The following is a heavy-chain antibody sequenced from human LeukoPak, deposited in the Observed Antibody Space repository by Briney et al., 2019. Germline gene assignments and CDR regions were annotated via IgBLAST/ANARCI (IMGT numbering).Heavy chain of an antibody. J-gene: IGHJ4*02. CDR3: ARVRDCSSTSCYGSDY. CDR2: IVHSGRT. CDR1: GGSFSGYY. Sequence: SETLSLTCAVFGGSFSGYYWTWIRQPPGKGLEWIGEIVHSGRTNYSPSLKSRVTLSVDTSKNQFSLKLSSVTAADTAVYYCARVRDCSSTSCYGSDYWGQGTLVTVSS. V-gene: IGHV4-34*12. D-gene: IGHD2-2*01.